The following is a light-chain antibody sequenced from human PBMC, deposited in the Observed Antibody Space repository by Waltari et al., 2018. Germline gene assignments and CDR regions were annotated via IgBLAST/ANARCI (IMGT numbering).Light chain of an antibody. Sequence: DIQMTQFPTSLSASVEDRVTITCRASQTITNYLNWYQQKSGKAPRLLIYGASNLQGGVPSRFRGSGSGTDFTLTIINLQPEDFATYYGQQTYITPRTFGQGTKVEIK. CDR1: QTITNY. CDR2: GAS. J-gene: IGKJ1*01. V-gene: IGKV1-39*01. CDR3: QQTYITPRT.